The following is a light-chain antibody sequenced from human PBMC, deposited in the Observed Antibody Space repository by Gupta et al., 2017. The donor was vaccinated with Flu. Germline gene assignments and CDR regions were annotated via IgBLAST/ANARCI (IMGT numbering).Light chain of an antibody. V-gene: IGKV2-30*01. CDR3: MQGTHWPFT. CDR2: RVS. Sequence: ISCRSSEGLVYSDGNTNFKLFQQRPGQSPRRLIYRVSNRDSGVPDRFSGSGSGTDFTLTISRVEAEDVGIYYCMQGTHWPFTFGQGTRLEIQ. CDR1: EGLVYSDGNTN. J-gene: IGKJ5*01.